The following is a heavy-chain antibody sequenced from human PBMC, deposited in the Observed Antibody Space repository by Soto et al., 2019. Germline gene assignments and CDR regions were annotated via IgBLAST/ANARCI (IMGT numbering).Heavy chain of an antibody. Sequence: QVQLVQSGAEVKKPGSSVKVSCKASGGTFSSYTISWVRQAPGQGLEWMGRIIPLLGIANYAQKFQGRVTITADKATSTAYMELSSLRSEDTAVYYCARGPNDPEGYFHLWGRGTLVTVSS. CDR3: ARGPNDPEGYFHL. CDR2: IIPLLGIA. CDR1: GGTFSSYT. V-gene: IGHV1-69*02. J-gene: IGHJ2*01. D-gene: IGHD3-16*01.